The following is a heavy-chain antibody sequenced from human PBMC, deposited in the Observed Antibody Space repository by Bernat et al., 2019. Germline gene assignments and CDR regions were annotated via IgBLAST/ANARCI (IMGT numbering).Heavy chain of an antibody. CDR1: GFTFSDYY. CDR2: ISSSSSYT. V-gene: IGHV3-11*06. CDR3: ARDRRYCSGGSCFNEGGKSIDN. J-gene: IGHJ4*02. Sequence: QVQLVESGGGLVKPGGSLRLSCAASGFTFSDYYMSWIRQAPGKGLDWVSYISSSSSYTNYADSVKGRFTISRDNAKNSLYLQMNSLTAEDTAVYYCARDRRYCSGGSCFNEGGKSIDNWGQGTLVTVSS. D-gene: IGHD2-15*01.